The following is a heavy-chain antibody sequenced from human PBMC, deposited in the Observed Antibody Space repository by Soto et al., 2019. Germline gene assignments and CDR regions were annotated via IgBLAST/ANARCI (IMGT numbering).Heavy chain of an antibody. CDR1: GYTFINYD. Sequence: ASVKVSCKASGYTFINYDISWVRQATGQGLEWMGWMNPGSGKTGYANKFQGRVTMTRDASTSTAHLELSSLTSEDTAVYYCARMASFGTLNWFDPWGRGTLVTVSS. D-gene: IGHD3-16*01. CDR3: ARMASFGTLNWFDP. CDR2: MNPGSGKT. J-gene: IGHJ5*02. V-gene: IGHV1-8*02.